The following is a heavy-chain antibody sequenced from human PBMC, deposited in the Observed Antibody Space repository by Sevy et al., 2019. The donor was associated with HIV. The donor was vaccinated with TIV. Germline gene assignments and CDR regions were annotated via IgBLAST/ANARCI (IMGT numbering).Heavy chain of an antibody. J-gene: IGHJ6*02. CDR1: GFTFREYA. CDR3: AKGPHPAVTTSYGMDV. D-gene: IGHD4-17*01. CDR2: IRYDGTNK. V-gene: IGHV3-30*02. Sequence: GGSLRLSCAASGFTFREYAMHWVRQAPGKGLEWLTFIRYDGTNKYYTDSVRGRFTISRDNSKNTLYLQMNSLRGEDTAVYYCAKGPHPAVTTSYGMDVWGLGTTVTVSS.